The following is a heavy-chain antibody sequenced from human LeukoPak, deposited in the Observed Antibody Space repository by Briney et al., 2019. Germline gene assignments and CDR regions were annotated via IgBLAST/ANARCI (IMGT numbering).Heavy chain of an antibody. CDR3: ARDEGVTGYYGMDV. D-gene: IGHD2-21*02. CDR2: IRQEGGEI. V-gene: IGHV3-7*03. CDR1: RFTFSSYW. Sequence: GGSLRLSCAASRFTFSSYWMSRVRQAPGKGLEWVANIRQEGGEIYYVDSVKGRFTISRDNAKNSLYLQMNSLRAEDTAVYYCARDEGVTGYYGMDVWGKGTTVTVSP. J-gene: IGHJ6*04.